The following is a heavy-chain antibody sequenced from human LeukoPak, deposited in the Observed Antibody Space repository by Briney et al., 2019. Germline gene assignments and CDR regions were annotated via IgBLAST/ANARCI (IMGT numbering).Heavy chain of an antibody. D-gene: IGHD3-10*01. CDR2: IYSGGST. CDR1: GFIVNGNS. J-gene: IGHJ6*02. V-gene: IGHV3-53*01. CDR3: ARENNFGSGMDV. Sequence: GGSLRLSCAASGFIVNGNSMNWVRQAPGKGLQWVSVIYSGGSTYYANSVKGRFTISRDKSKNALYLQMNSLRVEDTAVYYCARENNFGSGMDVWGQGTTVTVSS.